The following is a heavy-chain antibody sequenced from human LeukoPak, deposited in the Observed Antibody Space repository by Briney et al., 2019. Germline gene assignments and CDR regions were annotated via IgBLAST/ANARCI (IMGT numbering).Heavy chain of an antibody. V-gene: IGHV3-48*02. J-gene: IGHJ4*02. CDR3: ARNSVGAAIFDY. CDR2: ITSSSSTT. Sequence: GGSLRLSCAASGFTFNSYGMNWVRQAPGKGLEWVSYITSSSSTTHYADSVKGRFTISRDNAKNSLYLQMNSLRDEDTAVYYCARNSVGAAIFDYWGQGTLVTVSS. D-gene: IGHD1-26*01. CDR1: GFTFNSYG.